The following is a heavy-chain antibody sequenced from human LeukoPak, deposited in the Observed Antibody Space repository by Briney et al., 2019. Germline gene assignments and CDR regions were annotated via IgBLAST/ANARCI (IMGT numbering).Heavy chain of an antibody. J-gene: IGHJ4*02. CDR3: AKMPVSYSSAWSNFDY. CDR2: ISGSGGST. Sequence: GGPLRLSCAASGFTFSSYAMSWVRQAPGKGLEWVSGISGSGGSTYYAESVKGRFTISRDNSKNTVYLQMNSLRAEDTAVYYCAKMPVSYSSAWSNFDYWGQGTLVTVSS. D-gene: IGHD6-19*01. CDR1: GFTFSSYA. V-gene: IGHV3-23*01.